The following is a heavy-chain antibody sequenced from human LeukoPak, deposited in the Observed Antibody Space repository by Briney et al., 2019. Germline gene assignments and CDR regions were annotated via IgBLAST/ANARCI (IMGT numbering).Heavy chain of an antibody. Sequence: ASVKVSCKASGYTFTSHGISWVRQAPGQGFEWMGWISGYTGNTNYAQKFQGRVTITADKSTSTAYMELSSLRSEDTAVYYCARGIAVAVNAFDIWGQGTMVTVSS. CDR2: ISGYTGNT. CDR1: GYTFTSHG. J-gene: IGHJ3*02. D-gene: IGHD6-19*01. CDR3: ARGIAVAVNAFDI. V-gene: IGHV1-18*01.